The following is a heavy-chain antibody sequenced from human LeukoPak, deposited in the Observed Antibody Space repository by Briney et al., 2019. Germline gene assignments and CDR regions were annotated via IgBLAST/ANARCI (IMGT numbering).Heavy chain of an antibody. D-gene: IGHD3-22*01. J-gene: IGHJ3*02. Sequence: SQTLSLTCTVSGGSISSGDYYWSWIRQPPGKGLEWIGYIYYSGSTNYNPSLKSRVTISVDTSKNQFSLKLSSVTAADTAVYYCARDKKDYYDSSGYYYFASDIWGQGTMVNVSS. CDR1: GGSISSGDYY. CDR2: IYYSGST. CDR3: ARDKKDYYDSSGYYYFASDI. V-gene: IGHV4-61*08.